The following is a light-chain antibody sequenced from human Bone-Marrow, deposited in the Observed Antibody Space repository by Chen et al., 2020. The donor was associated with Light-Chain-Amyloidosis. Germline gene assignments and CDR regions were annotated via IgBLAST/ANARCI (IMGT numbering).Light chain of an antibody. CDR3: MIWHSSAVV. V-gene: IGLV5-45*02. Sequence: QAVLTQPSSPSASPGASASLTCTFRSGFNVGTYRIYRYQQKPGSPPQYLLRYKSDSDKQQGSGVPSRFSGSKDASANAGILLISGLQSEDEADYYCMIWHSSAVVFGGGTKLTVL. CDR2: YKSDSDK. CDR1: SGFNVGTYR. J-gene: IGLJ2*01.